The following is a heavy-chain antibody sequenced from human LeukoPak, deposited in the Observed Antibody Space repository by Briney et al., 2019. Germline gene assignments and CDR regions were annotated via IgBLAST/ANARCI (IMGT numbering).Heavy chain of an antibody. CDR1: GGSISSSSYY. CDR2: IYYSGST. CDR3: TRGSGFWSGSSYCYMDV. J-gene: IGHJ6*03. V-gene: IGHV4-39*07. D-gene: IGHD3-3*01. Sequence: SETLSLTCTVSGGSISSSSYYWGWIRQPPGKGLEWIGSIYYSGSTYYNPSLKSRVTISVDTSKNQFSLKLSSVTAADTAVYYCTRGSGFWSGSSYCYMDVWGKGTTVTVSS.